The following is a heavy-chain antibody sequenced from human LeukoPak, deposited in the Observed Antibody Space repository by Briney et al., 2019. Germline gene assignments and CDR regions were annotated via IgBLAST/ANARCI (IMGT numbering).Heavy chain of an antibody. V-gene: IGHV3-7*01. CDR1: GFTFSSYW. CDR2: IKQDGSEK. CDR3: ARSSGPIIISYPTPHYYYMDV. Sequence: PGGSLRLSCVASGFTFSSYWMSWVRQAPGKGLEWVANIKQDGSEKYYVDSVKGRFTISRDNAKNSLYLQMNSLRAEDTAVYYCARSSGPIIISYPTPHYYYMDVWGKGTPVTISS. D-gene: IGHD2/OR15-2a*01. J-gene: IGHJ6*03.